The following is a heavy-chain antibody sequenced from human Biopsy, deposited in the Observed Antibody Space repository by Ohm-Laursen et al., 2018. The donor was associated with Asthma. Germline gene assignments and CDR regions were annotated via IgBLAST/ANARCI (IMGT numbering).Heavy chain of an antibody. V-gene: IGHV7-4-1*01. J-gene: IGHJ4*01. CDR3: TRAGSTFVADY. D-gene: IGHD5-12*01. CDR1: GYTFNSVA. Sequence: GASVKVSCKPSGYTFNSVAVMWVRQAPGQGLEWMGWINTNSGTPTYVQGFSGRFVFSLDPSVTTAYLQIDSLRSEDTGVYYCTRAGSTFVADYWGQGTLVTVSS. CDR2: INTNSGTP.